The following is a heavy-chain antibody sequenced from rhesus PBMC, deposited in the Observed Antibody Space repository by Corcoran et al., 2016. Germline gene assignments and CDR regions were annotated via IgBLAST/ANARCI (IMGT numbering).Heavy chain of an antibody. CDR3: ARVGNHWYFDI. J-gene: IGHJ2*01. CDR2: IGGSTGNS. D-gene: IGHD4-35*01. V-gene: IGHV4-99*01. CDR1: GSSISSGYY. Sequence: QVQLQESGPGLVKPSATLSLPCAVSGSSISSGYYCGWLRQPPGKGLEYIGYIGGSTGNSYYNPSLKSRVTISKDTSKNQFSLKLSSVTAADTAVYYCARVGNHWYFDIWGPGTPITISS.